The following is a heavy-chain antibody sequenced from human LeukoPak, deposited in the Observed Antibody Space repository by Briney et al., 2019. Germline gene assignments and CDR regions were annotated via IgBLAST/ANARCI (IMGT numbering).Heavy chain of an antibody. CDR3: ARDMVRGVRGAFDI. D-gene: IGHD3-10*01. J-gene: IGHJ3*02. CDR2: GIPIFGTA. V-gene: IGHV1-69*06. Sequence: EASVKLSFNASGCSCSSYGISWVRQGPGPGLELVGIGIPIFGTANYAQKFQGRVTITADKSTSTAYMELSSLRSEDTAVYYCARDMVRGVRGAFDIWGQGTMVTVSS. CDR1: GCSCSSYG.